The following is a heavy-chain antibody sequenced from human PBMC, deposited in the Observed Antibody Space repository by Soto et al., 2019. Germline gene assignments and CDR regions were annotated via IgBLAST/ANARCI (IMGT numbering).Heavy chain of an antibody. CDR2: ISSSSSYI. Sequence: EVQLVESGGGLVKPGWSLRLSCAASGFTFSSYSMKWVRQAPGKGLEWVSSISSSSSYIYYADSVKGRFTISRDNAKNSLYLQMNSLRAEDTAVYYCARVGGQLVPGFDYWGQGTLVTVSS. D-gene: IGHD6-6*01. CDR3: ARVGGQLVPGFDY. CDR1: GFTFSSYS. J-gene: IGHJ4*02. V-gene: IGHV3-21*01.